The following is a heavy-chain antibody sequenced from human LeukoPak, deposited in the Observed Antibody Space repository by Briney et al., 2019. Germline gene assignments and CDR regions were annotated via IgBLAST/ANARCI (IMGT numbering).Heavy chain of an antibody. Sequence: SETLSLTCAVSGGSISSGGYYWSWIRQPPGKGLEWIGYIYYSGSTNYNPSLKSRVTISVDTSKNQFSLKLSSVTAADTAVYYCARGWVCGSGSYYCAGSPDYWGQGTLVTVSS. V-gene: IGHV4-61*08. CDR2: IYYSGST. CDR1: GGSISSGGYY. J-gene: IGHJ4*02. CDR3: ARGWVCGSGSYYCAGSPDY. D-gene: IGHD3-10*01.